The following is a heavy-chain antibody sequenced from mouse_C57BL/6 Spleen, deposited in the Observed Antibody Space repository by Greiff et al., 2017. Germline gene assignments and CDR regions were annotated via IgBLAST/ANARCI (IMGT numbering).Heavy chain of an antibody. D-gene: IGHD2-5*01. V-gene: IGHV5-4*03. Sequence: EVMLVGSGGGLVKPGGSLKLSRAASGFPFRSYALSLVRQTPEKRLGWVATISDGGSYTYYPDNVKGRFTISRDNAKNNLYLQMSHLKSEDTAMYYCARVYYSNSFAYWGQGTLVTVSA. J-gene: IGHJ3*01. CDR1: GFPFRSYA. CDR2: ISDGGSYT. CDR3: ARVYYSNSFAY.